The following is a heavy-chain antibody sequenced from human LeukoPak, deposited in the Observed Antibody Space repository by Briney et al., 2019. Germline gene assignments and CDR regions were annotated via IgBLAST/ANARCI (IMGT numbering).Heavy chain of an antibody. V-gene: IGHV4-34*01. CDR2: INHSGSA. Sequence: SETLSLTCAVYGGSFSGYYWSWIRQAPGKGLEWIGEINHSGSANYNPSLKSRVTISVDTSKNQFSLKLSSVTAADTAVYYCARAVGPYYYDSSGGDYWGQGTLVTVSS. J-gene: IGHJ4*02. CDR1: GGSFSGYY. CDR3: ARAVGPYYYDSSGGDY. D-gene: IGHD3-22*01.